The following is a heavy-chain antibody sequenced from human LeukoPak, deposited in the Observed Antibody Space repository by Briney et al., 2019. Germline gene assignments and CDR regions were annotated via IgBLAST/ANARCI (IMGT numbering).Heavy chain of an antibody. CDR1: GFTFSYYG. Sequence: GRSLRLSCAASGFTFSYYGMHWVRQAPGKGLEWVAVIWYDGSNKYYADPVKGRFTIPRDNSKNTLYLQMNSLRAEDTAVYYCARVHFSSSPYFDYWGQGTLVTVSS. CDR2: IWYDGSNK. J-gene: IGHJ4*02. D-gene: IGHD6-6*01. V-gene: IGHV3-33*01. CDR3: ARVHFSSSPYFDY.